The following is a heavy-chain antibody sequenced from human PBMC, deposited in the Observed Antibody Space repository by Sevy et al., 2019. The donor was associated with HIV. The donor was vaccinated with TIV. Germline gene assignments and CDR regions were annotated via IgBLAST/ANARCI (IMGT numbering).Heavy chain of an antibody. D-gene: IGHD3-22*01. CDR3: ARVRRRFGSSGYWIDI. CDR1: GFTFSSYW. J-gene: IGHJ3*02. Sequence: GGSLRLSCAASGFTFSSYWMSWVRQAPGKGLEWVANIKQDGSGKYYVDSVKGRFTISRDNAKNSLYLQMNSLRAEDTAVYYCARVRRRFGSSGYWIDIWGQGTMVTVSS. CDR2: IKQDGSGK. V-gene: IGHV3-7*01.